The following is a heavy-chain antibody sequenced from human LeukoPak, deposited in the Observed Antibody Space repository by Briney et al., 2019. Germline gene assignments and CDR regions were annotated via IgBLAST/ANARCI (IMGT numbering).Heavy chain of an antibody. D-gene: IGHD7-27*01. CDR3: ARRTGYLIGMDV. Sequence: SETLSLTCTVSGGSISSSRYYWGWIRQPPGKGLEWIGSIYYSGSTYYNPSLKSRVTISVDTSKNQFSLKLSSVTAADTAVYYCARRTGYLIGMDVWGQGATVTVSS. J-gene: IGHJ6*02. CDR2: IYYSGST. CDR1: GGSISSSRYY. V-gene: IGHV4-39*01.